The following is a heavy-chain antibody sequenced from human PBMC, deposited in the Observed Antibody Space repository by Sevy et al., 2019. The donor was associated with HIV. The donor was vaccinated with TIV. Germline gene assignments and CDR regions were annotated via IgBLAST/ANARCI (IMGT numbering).Heavy chain of an antibody. D-gene: IGHD1-1*01. Sequence: QLGGSLRLSCAASGFPFNFFSMHWVPQAPGKGLGGLPPISFDGSNEHYADSVKGRFTISRDNSKNSLFLQMNSLRADDSAVYYCALERLSSAVAEYFHNWGQGTLVTVSS. J-gene: IGHJ1*01. CDR1: GFPFNFFS. CDR2: ISFDGSNE. V-gene: IGHV3-30-3*01. CDR3: ALERLSSAVAEYFHN.